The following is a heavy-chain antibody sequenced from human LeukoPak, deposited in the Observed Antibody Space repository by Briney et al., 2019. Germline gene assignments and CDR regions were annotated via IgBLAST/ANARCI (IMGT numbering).Heavy chain of an antibody. Sequence: PGGSLRLSCAASGFTFSSYGMHWVRQAPGKGLEWVAFIRYDGSNKYYADSVKGRFTISRDNSKNTLYLQMNSLRAEDTAVYYCAKDRSAIYYYYYMDVWGKGTTVTVSS. D-gene: IGHD2-21*02. J-gene: IGHJ6*03. CDR1: GFTFSSYG. CDR3: AKDRSAIYYYYYMDV. V-gene: IGHV3-30*02. CDR2: IRYDGSNK.